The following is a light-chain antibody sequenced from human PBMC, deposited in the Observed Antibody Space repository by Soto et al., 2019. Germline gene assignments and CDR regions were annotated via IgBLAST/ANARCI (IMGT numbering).Light chain of an antibody. CDR2: GNS. CDR1: SSNIGAGYD. J-gene: IGLJ2*01. CDR3: KSYDSSLRGSVV. Sequence: QSVLTQPPSVSGAPGQRVTISCTGSSSNIGAGYDVHWYQQLPGTAPKLPIYGNSNRPSGVPDRFSGSKSGTSASLAITGLQADDECDYYCKSYDSSLRGSVVFGGGTKVTVL. V-gene: IGLV1-40*01.